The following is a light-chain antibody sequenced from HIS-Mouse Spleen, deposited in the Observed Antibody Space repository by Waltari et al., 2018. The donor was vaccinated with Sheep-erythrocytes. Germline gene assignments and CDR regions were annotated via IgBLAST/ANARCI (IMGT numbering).Light chain of an antibody. CDR1: SSDVGGYNY. V-gene: IGLV2-11*01. Sequence: QSALTQPRSVSGSPGQSVTISCTGTSSDVGGYNYVSWYQQHPGKAPKLMFYDVSKRPLGVPDRFSGSKSGNTASLTISGLQAEDEADYYCCSYAGSYNHVFATGTKVTVL. CDR3: CSYAGSYNHV. CDR2: DVS. J-gene: IGLJ1*01.